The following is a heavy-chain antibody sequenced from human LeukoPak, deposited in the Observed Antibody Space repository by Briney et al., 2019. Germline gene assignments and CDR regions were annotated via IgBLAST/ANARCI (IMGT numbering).Heavy chain of an antibody. J-gene: IGHJ4*02. CDR3: ARGVSNCSGGSCYSFDY. D-gene: IGHD2-15*01. V-gene: IGHV4-61*02. CDR1: GGSISSGSYY. CDR2: IYTSGST. Sequence: SQTLSLTCTVSGGSISSGSYYWSWIRQPAGKGLEWIGRIYTSGSTNYNPSLKSRVTISVDTSKNQFSLKLSSVTAAGTAVYYCARGVSNCSGGSCYSFDYWGQGTLVTVSS.